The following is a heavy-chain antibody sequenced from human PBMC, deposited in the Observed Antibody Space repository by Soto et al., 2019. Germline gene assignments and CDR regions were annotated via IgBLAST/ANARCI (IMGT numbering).Heavy chain of an antibody. Sequence: SETLSLTCAVSGGSISSSNWWSWVRQPPGKGLEWIGEIYHSGSTNYNPSLRSRVTISVDKSKNQFPLKLSSVTAADTAVYYCARARQLVRSYYYYGMDVWGQGTTVT. CDR3: ARARQLVRSYYYYGMDV. D-gene: IGHD6-13*01. CDR2: IYHSGST. J-gene: IGHJ6*02. V-gene: IGHV4-4*02. CDR1: GGSISSSNW.